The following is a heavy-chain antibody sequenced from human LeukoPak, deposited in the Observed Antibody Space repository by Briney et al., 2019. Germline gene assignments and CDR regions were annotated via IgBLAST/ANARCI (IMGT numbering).Heavy chain of an antibody. CDR3: ARAGGNRFDY. V-gene: IGHV1-18*01. D-gene: IGHD1-14*01. Sequence: ASVKVSCTASGYTFTSYGISWVRQAPGQGLEWIGWISGHNGNTNYAQNLQGRVTTTTDTSTSTAYMELRSLRSDDTAVYYCARAGGNRFDYWGQGTLVTVSS. J-gene: IGHJ4*02. CDR1: GYTFTSYG. CDR2: ISGHNGNT.